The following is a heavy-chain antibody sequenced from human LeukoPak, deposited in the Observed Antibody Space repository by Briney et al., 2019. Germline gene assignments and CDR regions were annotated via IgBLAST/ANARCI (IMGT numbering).Heavy chain of an antibody. J-gene: IGHJ4*02. CDR3: AKAYRVAAAGTDY. CDR2: IRYDGSNK. Sequence: GGSLRLSCAASGFTFSSYGMHWVRQAPGKGLEWVAFIRYDGSNKYYADSVKGRFTTSRDNSKNTLYLQMNSLRAEDTAVYYCAKAYRVAAAGTDYWGQGTLVTVSS. CDR1: GFTFSSYG. V-gene: IGHV3-30*02. D-gene: IGHD6-13*01.